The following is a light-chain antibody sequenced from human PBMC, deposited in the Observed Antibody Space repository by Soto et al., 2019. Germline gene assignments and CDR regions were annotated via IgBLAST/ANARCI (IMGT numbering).Light chain of an antibody. V-gene: IGKV3-15*01. CDR1: QSVSSN. J-gene: IGKJ3*01. Sequence: EIVMTQSPATLSESPGERATLSCRASQSVSSNLAWYQQKPGQAPRLLIYGASTRATDIPGRFSGSGSGTEFTLTISSLQSEDFAVYYCQQYNNWPLFTFGPGTKVDIK. CDR2: GAS. CDR3: QQYNNWPLFT.